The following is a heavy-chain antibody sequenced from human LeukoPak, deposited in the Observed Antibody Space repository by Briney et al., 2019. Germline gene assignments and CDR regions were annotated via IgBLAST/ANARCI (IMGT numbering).Heavy chain of an antibody. Sequence: GGALRLSCAASDSTFGSCWMHWVRQAPGKGLVWVSRIISDGSSINYADSVKGRFTISRDNAKNTLYLQMNSLRAEDTAVYYYTRGHVAGSDRHWDFWGQGALVTVSS. V-gene: IGHV3-74*01. CDR2: IISDGSSI. J-gene: IGHJ4*02. D-gene: IGHD6-19*01. CDR1: DSTFGSCW. CDR3: TRGHVAGSDRHWDF.